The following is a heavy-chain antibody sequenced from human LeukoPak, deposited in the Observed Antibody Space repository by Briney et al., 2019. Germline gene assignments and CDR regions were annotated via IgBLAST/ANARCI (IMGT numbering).Heavy chain of an antibody. D-gene: IGHD2-15*01. Sequence: GGSLRLSCAASGLTLSSYSMKWVTQAPGKGLEWVSSIGSSGSHIYYADSVTGRFTISRHNAKNSLYLQVNSLRAEDTAVYYCASNYIGAFDIWGQGTMVTVSS. J-gene: IGHJ3*02. CDR3: ASNYIGAFDI. CDR1: GLTLSSYS. V-gene: IGHV3-21*01. CDR2: IGSSGSHI.